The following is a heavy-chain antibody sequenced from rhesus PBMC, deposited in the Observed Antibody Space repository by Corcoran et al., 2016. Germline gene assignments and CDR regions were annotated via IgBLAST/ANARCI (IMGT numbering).Heavy chain of an antibody. CDR1: GYSISSGYY. Sequence: QVQLQESGPGLVKPSETLSLTCAVSGYSISSGYYWSWIRQPPGKGLEWIGYITYSGSTSYTPSLKSRVTISRDTSKTQFSLKLSSVTAADTAVYYCARDLAGYYGSGLGYWGQGVLVTVSS. CDR3: ARDLAGYYGSGLGY. CDR2: ITYSGST. J-gene: IGHJ4*01. V-gene: IGHV4-122*02. D-gene: IGHD3-28*01.